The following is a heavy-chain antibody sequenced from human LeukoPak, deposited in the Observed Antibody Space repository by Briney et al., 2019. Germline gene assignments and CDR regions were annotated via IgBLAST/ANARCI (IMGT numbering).Heavy chain of an antibody. CDR1: GGSFSGYY. Sequence: SETLSLTCAVYGGSFSGYYWSWIRQPPGKGLEWIGYIYYSGSTNYNPSLKSRVTISVDTSKNQFSLKLSSVTAADTAVYYCARAGSGSYRSSYYLDYWGQGTLVTVSS. V-gene: IGHV4-59*01. CDR3: ARAGSGSYRSSYYLDY. D-gene: IGHD1-26*01. CDR2: IYYSGST. J-gene: IGHJ4*02.